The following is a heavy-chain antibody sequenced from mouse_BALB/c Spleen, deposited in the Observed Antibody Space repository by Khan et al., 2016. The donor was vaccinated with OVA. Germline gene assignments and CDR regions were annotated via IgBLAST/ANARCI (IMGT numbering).Heavy chain of an antibody. J-gene: IGHJ2*01. CDR2: INPTSGYT. Sequence: QVQLQQSGAELAKPGASVKMSCKASGYTFTTYWMHWVKQRPGQGLEWIGYINPTSGYTDYNDKFKDRATLSADKSSSTAYMQLNSLTSEDSAVYYCTRDRIDYWGQGTTRTVSS. V-gene: IGHV1-7*01. CDR3: TRDRIDY. CDR1: GYTFTTYW.